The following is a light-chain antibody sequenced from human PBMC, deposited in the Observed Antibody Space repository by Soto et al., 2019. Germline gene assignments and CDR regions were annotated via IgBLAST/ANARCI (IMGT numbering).Light chain of an antibody. CDR2: AAS. V-gene: IGKV3-20*01. CDR3: RQNCSSHFS. Sequence: DIVLTQSPGTLSLSPGERATLSCRASQSVTSSYLAWYQQTPGQAPRLLIYAASIMATGIPDRFSGGGSGTDFTLTISSLEPGDFAVYYCRQNCSSHFSFGEGTKVEIK. J-gene: IGKJ2*01. CDR1: QSVTSSY.